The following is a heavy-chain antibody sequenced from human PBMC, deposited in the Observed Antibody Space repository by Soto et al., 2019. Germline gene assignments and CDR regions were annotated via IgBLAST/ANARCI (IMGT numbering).Heavy chain of an antibody. CDR2: IYSGDSDT. Sequence: PGESLKISCKGTGYTFTNYWVGWVRQTPGKGLEWMGIIYSGDSDTRYSPSFQGQVTISADKSISTAYLHLSSLKASDTAIYYCARRSYSGYLFDYWGQGTLVTVS. J-gene: IGHJ4*02. V-gene: IGHV5-51*01. CDR1: GYTFTNYW. CDR3: ARRSYSGYLFDY. D-gene: IGHD3-22*01.